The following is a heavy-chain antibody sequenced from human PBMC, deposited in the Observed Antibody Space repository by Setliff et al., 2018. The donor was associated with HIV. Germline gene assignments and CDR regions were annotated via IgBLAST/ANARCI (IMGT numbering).Heavy chain of an antibody. V-gene: IGHV4-59*01. D-gene: IGHD2-15*01. CDR2: IYYSGIT. J-gene: IGHJ3*02. CDR1: GGSISSYY. Sequence: KTSETLSLTCTVSGGSISSYYWSWIRQPPGKGLEWIGYIYYSGITNYNPSLKSRVTISVDTSKNQFSLKLSSVTAADTAVYYCARNPCSGGSCPDAFDIWGQGTMVTVSS. CDR3: ARNPCSGGSCPDAFDI.